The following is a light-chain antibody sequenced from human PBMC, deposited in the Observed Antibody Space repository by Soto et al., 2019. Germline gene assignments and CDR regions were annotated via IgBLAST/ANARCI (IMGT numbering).Light chain of an antibody. Sequence: QSVLTQPPSASGTPGQRVTISCSGSSSNIGNFYVYWYQQLPGTAPKLLIYKNNQRPLGVPDRFSGSESGTSASLAISGLRSEDEADYYCAAWDDSLSGPGVFGGGTHLTVL. J-gene: IGLJ7*01. CDR2: KNN. CDR3: AAWDDSLSGPGV. CDR1: SSNIGNFY. V-gene: IGLV1-47*01.